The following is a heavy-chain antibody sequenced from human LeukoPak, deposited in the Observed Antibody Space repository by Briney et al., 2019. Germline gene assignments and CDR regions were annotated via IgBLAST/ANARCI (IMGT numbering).Heavy chain of an antibody. D-gene: IGHD3-22*01. CDR2: IYPGDSVT. CDR3: ARLKIGRFDP. Sequence: GEPLKFSCKGSGYSFTSYWIGWVRQMPGKGLEWLGIIYPGDSVTSYNPSFQGQATISADKSISTAYLQWSSLKASDTAMYYCARLKIGRFDPWGQGTLVTVSS. J-gene: IGHJ5*02. V-gene: IGHV5-51*01. CDR1: GYSFTSYW.